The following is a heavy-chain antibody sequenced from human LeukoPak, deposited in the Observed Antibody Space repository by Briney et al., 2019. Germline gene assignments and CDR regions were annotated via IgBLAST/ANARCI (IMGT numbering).Heavy chain of an antibody. V-gene: IGHV3-64D*09. CDR1: GFAFSSFA. Sequence: PGGSLRLSCSASGFAFSSFAMHWVRQAPGKGLEYVSVIRSNGENTDYADSVKGRFTIYRDNSKNTLYLQMSSLRPEDTAVYYCVKVKVGGGWYGYYFEHWGQGTLVTVSS. J-gene: IGHJ4*02. CDR3: VKVKVGGGWYGYYFEH. D-gene: IGHD6-19*01. CDR2: IRSNGENT.